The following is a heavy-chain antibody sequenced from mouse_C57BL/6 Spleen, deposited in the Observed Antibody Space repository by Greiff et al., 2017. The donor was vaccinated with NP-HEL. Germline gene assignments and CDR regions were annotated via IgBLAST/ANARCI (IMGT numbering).Heavy chain of an antibody. Sequence: VQLQQSGPELVKPGASVKMSCKASGYTFTDYNMHWVKQSHGKSLEWIGYINPNNGGTSYNQKFKGKATLTVNKSSSTAYMELRSLTSEDSAVYYCAEGGYSNYEGGAMDYWGQGTSVTVSS. J-gene: IGHJ4*01. CDR1: GYTFTDYN. CDR2: INPNNGGT. D-gene: IGHD2-5*01. CDR3: AEGGYSNYEGGAMDY. V-gene: IGHV1-22*01.